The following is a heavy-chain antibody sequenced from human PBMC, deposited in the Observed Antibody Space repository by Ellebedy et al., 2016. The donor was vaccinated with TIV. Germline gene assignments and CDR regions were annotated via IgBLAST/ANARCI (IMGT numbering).Heavy chain of an antibody. Sequence: PGGSLRLSCAASGFTFNIYGMQWVRQTPGKGLEWVGVVSYDGNTQFYADSLKGRFTISRDNSRNTMYLHLNSLRAEDTAVYYWGAEVRPYTSDWYFIYWGQGTEVTVSS. CDR3: GAEVRPYTSDWYFIY. J-gene: IGHJ4*02. V-gene: IGHV3-30*03. CDR2: VSYDGNTQ. CDR1: GFTFNIYG. D-gene: IGHD6-19*01.